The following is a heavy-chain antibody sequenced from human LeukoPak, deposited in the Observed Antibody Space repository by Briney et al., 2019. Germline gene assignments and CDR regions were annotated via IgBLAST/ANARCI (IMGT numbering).Heavy chain of an antibody. V-gene: IGHV4-61*02. CDR3: ARGRDGSNDYFDY. Sequence: SETLSLTCTVSGGSISSGSHYWSWIRQSAGKGLEWIGRIYPSGSTNCNPSLKSRVTMSVDTSKNQFSLKLRSVTAADTAVYFCARGRDGSNDYFDYWGQGTLVTISS. CDR1: GGSISSGSHY. J-gene: IGHJ4*02. CDR2: IYPSGST. D-gene: IGHD5-24*01.